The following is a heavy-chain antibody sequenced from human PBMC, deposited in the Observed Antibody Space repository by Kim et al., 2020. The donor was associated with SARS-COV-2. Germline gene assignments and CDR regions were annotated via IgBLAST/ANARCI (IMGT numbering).Heavy chain of an antibody. CDR3: AKEFKGLHGSGMDV. CDR2: ISGSGGST. Sequence: GGSLRLSCAASGFTFSSYAMTWVRQAPGKGLEWVSVISGSGGSTYYADSVKGRFTISRDNSKNTLYLQMNSLRAEDTAVHYCAKEFKGLHGSGMDVWGQGTTVTVSS. D-gene: IGHD3-10*01. V-gene: IGHV3-23*01. J-gene: IGHJ6*02. CDR1: GFTFSSYA.